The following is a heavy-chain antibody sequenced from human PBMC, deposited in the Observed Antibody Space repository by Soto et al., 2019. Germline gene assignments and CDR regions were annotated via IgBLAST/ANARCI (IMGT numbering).Heavy chain of an antibody. V-gene: IGHV3-30-3*01. J-gene: IGHJ6*02. CDR2: ISYDGSNK. CDR1: GFTFSSYA. CDR3: ARDPFPGLLIAARQMDYYGMDV. D-gene: IGHD6-6*01. Sequence: QVQLVESGGGVVQPGRSLRLSCAASGFTFSSYAMHWVRQASGKGLEWVAVISYDGSNKYYADSVKGRFTISRDNSKNTLYLQMNSLRAEDTAVYYCARDPFPGLLIAARQMDYYGMDVWGQGTTVTVSS.